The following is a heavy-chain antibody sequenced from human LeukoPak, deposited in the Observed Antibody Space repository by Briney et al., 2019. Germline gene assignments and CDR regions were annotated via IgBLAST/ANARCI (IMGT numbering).Heavy chain of an antibody. D-gene: IGHD6-19*01. J-gene: IGHJ4*02. Sequence: ASVKVSCKTSGHPFTGYYIHWVRQAPGQGLEWMGWINSNSGATNYAQKFQGRLTVTRDTSVTTAYMELSRLRSDDTAMYYCTTYNNGWYWELDYWGQETLVSVSS. V-gene: IGHV1-2*02. CDR2: INSNSGAT. CDR3: TTYNNGWYWELDY. CDR1: GHPFTGYY.